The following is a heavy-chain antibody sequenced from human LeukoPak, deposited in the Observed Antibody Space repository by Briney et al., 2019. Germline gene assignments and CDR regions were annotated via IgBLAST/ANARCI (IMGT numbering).Heavy chain of an antibody. CDR2: INHSGST. CDR1: GGSFSGYY. CDR3: ARLRGAYSDFWSGYYRDY. Sequence: PSETLSLTCAVYGGSFSGYYWSWIRQPPGKGLEWIGEINHSGSTNYNPSRTTRLTISVDTSKNQFSLKLISVTAADTAGYYCARLRGAYSDFWSGYYRDYWGQGTLVTVSS. V-gene: IGHV4-34*01. J-gene: IGHJ4*02. D-gene: IGHD3-3*01.